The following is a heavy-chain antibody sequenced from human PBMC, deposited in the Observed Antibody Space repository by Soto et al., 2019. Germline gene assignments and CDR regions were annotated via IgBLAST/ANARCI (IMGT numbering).Heavy chain of an antibody. CDR3: ASHSRYYYDSSGSRDY. J-gene: IGHJ4*02. CDR1: GGTFSSYA. CDR2: IIPIFGTA. D-gene: IGHD3-22*01. V-gene: IGHV1-69*13. Sequence: VASVKVSCKASGGTFSSYAISWVRQAPGQGLEWMGGIIPIFGTANYAQKFQGRVTITADESTSTAYMELSSLRSEDTAVYYCASHSRYYYDSSGSRDYWGQGTLVTVSS.